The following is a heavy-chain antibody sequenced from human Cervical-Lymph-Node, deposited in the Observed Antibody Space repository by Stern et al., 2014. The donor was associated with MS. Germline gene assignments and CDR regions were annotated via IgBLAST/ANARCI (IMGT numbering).Heavy chain of an antibody. J-gene: IGHJ4*02. V-gene: IGHV3-48*02. CDR2: ISSGSRSI. CDR1: GFTFISYS. D-gene: IGHD3-16*01. Sequence: EVQLLESGGGLVQPGGSLRLSCAASGFTFISYSMNWVRKAPGKGLEWVSYISSGSRSIYYADSVRGRFTISRDNAKNALYLQMNSLRDEDTAVYYCARSASIGDYWGQGTLVTVSS. CDR3: ARSASIGDY.